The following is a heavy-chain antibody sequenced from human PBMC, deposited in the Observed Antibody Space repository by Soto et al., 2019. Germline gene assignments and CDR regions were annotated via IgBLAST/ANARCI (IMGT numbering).Heavy chain of an antibody. J-gene: IGHJ4*02. D-gene: IGHD5-12*01. Sequence: ASVKVSCKGAGYTFSNYYMHWVRQAPGQGLEWMGIINPSGDSTSYAQEFQGRVTMTRETSTSTLYMELSSLRSEDTAVYYCARATRSGSPQFDHWGQGTLVTVS. V-gene: IGHV1-46*01. CDR3: ARATRSGSPQFDH. CDR1: GYTFSNYY. CDR2: INPSGDST.